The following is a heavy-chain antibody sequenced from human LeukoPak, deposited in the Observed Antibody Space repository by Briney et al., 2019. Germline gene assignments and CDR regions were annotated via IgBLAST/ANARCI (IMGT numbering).Heavy chain of an antibody. CDR2: ISYDGSNK. V-gene: IGHV3-30*04. CDR3: ARRYSSGWYNWFDP. CDR1: GFTFSSYA. D-gene: IGHD6-19*01. J-gene: IGHJ5*02. Sequence: GGSLRLSCAASGFTFSSYAMHWVRQAPGKGLEWVAVISYDGSNKYYADSVKGRFTISRDNSKNTLYLQMNSLRAEDTAVYYCARRYSSGWYNWFDPWGQGTLVTVSS.